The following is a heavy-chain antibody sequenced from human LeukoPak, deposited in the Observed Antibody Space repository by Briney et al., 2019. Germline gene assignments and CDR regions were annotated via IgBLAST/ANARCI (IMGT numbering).Heavy chain of an antibody. V-gene: IGHV3-23*01. Sequence: GSLRLSCAASGFTFSSYEMNWVRQAPGKGLEWVSAISGSGGSTYYADSVKGRFTISRDNSKNTLYLQMNSLRAEDTAVYYCAKDPSSYYDSSGYFNDAFDIWGQGTMVTVSS. CDR2: ISGSGGST. D-gene: IGHD3-22*01. CDR1: GFTFSSYE. J-gene: IGHJ3*02. CDR3: AKDPSSYYDSSGYFNDAFDI.